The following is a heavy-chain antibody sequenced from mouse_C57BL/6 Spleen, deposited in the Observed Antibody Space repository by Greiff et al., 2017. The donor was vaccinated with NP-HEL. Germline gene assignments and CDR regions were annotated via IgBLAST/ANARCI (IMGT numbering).Heavy chain of an antibody. CDR1: GFTFSSYT. D-gene: IGHD1-1*01. Sequence: EVKLMESGGGLVKPGGSLKLSCAASGFTFSSYTMSWVRQTPEKRLEWVATISGGGGNTYYPDSVKGRFTISRDNAKNTLYLQMSSLRSEDTALYYCARHAYYYGSSYYFDYWGQGTTLTVSS. V-gene: IGHV5-9*01. CDR3: ARHAYYYGSSYYFDY. J-gene: IGHJ2*01. CDR2: ISGGGGNT.